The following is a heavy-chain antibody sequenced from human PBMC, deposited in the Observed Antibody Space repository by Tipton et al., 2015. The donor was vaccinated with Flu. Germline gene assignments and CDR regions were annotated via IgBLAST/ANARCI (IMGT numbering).Heavy chain of an antibody. CDR3: ARHTGDSVRGVIDY. Sequence: LRLSCAASGFTFSSYWMNWVRRPPGKGLEWIGTIYRSGSTYYNPSLKSRLTISVDTSQNQFSLRLSSVTAADTAVYYCARHTGDSVRGVIDYWGQGTLVTVSS. V-gene: IGHV4-38-2*01. CDR2: IYRSGST. D-gene: IGHD3-10*02. J-gene: IGHJ4*02. CDR1: GFTFSSYW.